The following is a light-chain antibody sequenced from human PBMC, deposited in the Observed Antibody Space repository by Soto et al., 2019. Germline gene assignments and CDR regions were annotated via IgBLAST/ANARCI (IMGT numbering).Light chain of an antibody. CDR1: QSVSNN. Sequence: EIVLTQSPGTLSLSPGERATLSCRASQSVSNNYLAWYQQKPGQAPRLLIYGASNRATGIPARISGSGSGTEFTLTISSLRSEDFAVYFCQQYYNWPRTFGQGTKVDIK. J-gene: IGKJ1*01. V-gene: IGKV3D-15*01. CDR3: QQYYNWPRT. CDR2: GAS.